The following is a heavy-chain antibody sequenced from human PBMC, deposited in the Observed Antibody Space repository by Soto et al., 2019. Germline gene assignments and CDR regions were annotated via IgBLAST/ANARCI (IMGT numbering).Heavy chain of an antibody. V-gene: IGHV3-53*01. J-gene: IGHJ1*01. D-gene: IGHD6-13*01. CDR2: IYSGGST. CDR3: AKVTKARIAAAGHAEYFQH. CDR1: TVSSNY. Sequence: TVSSNYMSWVRQAPGKGLEWVSVIYSGGSTYYADSVKGRFTISRDNSKNTLYLQMNSLRAEDTAVYYCAKVTKARIAAAGHAEYFQHWGQGTLVTSPQ.